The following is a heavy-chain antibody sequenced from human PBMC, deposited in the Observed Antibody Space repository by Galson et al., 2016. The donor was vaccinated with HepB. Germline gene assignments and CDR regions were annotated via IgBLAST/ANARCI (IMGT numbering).Heavy chain of an antibody. Sequence: TLSLTCTVSGGSISSGDYYWTWIRQRPGKGLEWIGYIYPSGYSYSNPSLKNRLAISADTSKNQFSLKLNSVTAADTAVYYCARDSSSGLRTFDVWGQGRMVTVSS. J-gene: IGHJ3*01. CDR2: IYPSGYS. CDR1: GGSISSGDYY. V-gene: IGHV4-31*03. CDR3: ARDSSSGLRTFDV. D-gene: IGHD4-17*01.